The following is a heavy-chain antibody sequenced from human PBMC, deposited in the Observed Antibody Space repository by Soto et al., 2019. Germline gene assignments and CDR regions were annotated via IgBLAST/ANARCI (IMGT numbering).Heavy chain of an antibody. CDR1: RYTFTRYG. V-gene: IGHV1-18*04. CDR3: ARDTPHVLRFLGWLLNSYGMAV. J-gene: IGHJ6*04. CDR2: ISAYNGNT. D-gene: IGHD3-3*01. Sequence: GPVNVSCKGSRYTFTRYGSSWPRQDPIQVLELMVWISAYNGNTNDAQKLQGRVTMTTDTSTSTAYMELRSLRSDDTAVYYCARDTPHVLRFLGWLLNSYGMAVWGKGTTVTVSS.